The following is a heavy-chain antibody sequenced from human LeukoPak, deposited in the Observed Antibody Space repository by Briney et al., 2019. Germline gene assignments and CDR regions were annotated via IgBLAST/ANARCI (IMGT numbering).Heavy chain of an antibody. Sequence: GGSLRLSCAAPGFTFSSYGMNWVRQAPGKGLEWVSFISSSSSYIYYADSVKGRFTISRDNAKNLLYLQMNSLRAEDTAVYYCARDMDSGPDFFDYWGLGTLVTVSS. CDR2: ISSSSSYI. D-gene: IGHD1-26*01. CDR1: GFTFSSYG. J-gene: IGHJ4*02. V-gene: IGHV3-21*04. CDR3: ARDMDSGPDFFDY.